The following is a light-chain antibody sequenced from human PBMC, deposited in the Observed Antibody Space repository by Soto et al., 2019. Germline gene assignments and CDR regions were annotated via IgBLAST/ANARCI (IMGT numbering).Light chain of an antibody. J-gene: IGKJ4*01. Sequence: DIVMTQSPDSLAVSLGERATVNCKSSQNILYISNNKNYLAWYQQRPGQPPKLLIHWASTRESGVPDRFSGSGSGTDFTLTISSLQAEDVAVYYCQQYYTTPLTFGGGTKVEIK. CDR2: WAS. CDR1: QNILYISNNKNY. CDR3: QQYYTTPLT. V-gene: IGKV4-1*01.